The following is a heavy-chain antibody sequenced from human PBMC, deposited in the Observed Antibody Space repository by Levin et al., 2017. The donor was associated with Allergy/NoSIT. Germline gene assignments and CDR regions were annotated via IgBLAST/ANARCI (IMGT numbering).Heavy chain of an antibody. D-gene: IGHD6-19*01. CDR3: TRGSSGYYRIDY. V-gene: IGHV1-2*02. J-gene: IGHJ4*02. CDR2: ISPNSGDT. Sequence: AASVKVSCKASGYTFASYYIHWVRQAPGQGLEWMGWISPNSGDTNIAPRFQGRVTMTRDTSISTAFMELNGLRSDDTAVYYCTRGSSGYYRIDYWGQGTLVTVSS. CDR1: GYTFASYY.